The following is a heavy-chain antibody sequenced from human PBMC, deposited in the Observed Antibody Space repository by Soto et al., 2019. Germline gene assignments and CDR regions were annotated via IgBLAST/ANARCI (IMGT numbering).Heavy chain of an antibody. CDR2: IFHRGST. Sequence: SETLCVTCNVSGASINTYYWGWIRQPPQKGLEWIGYIFHRGSTTYNPSLKNRVTISIDASKNNFSLMLNSVTAADTAVFYCARRESGSYHYYGMDVWGQGTTVTVSS. CDR1: GASINTYY. D-gene: IGHD3-3*01. J-gene: IGHJ6*02. CDR3: ARRESGSYHYYGMDV. V-gene: IGHV4-59*12.